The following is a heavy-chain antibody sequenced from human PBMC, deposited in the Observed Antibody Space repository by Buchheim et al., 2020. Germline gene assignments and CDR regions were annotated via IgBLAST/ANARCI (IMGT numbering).Heavy chain of an antibody. Sequence: EVQLVESGGGLVKPGGSLRLSCAASGFTFSNAWMNWVRQAPGKGLEWVGRIKSKTDGGTTDYAAPVKGRFTISRDDSKNTLYLQMNSLKTEDTAVYYCTTDSSPGYSYGSYYYYYGMDVWGQGTT. CDR3: TTDSSPGYSYGSYYYYYGMDV. V-gene: IGHV3-15*07. D-gene: IGHD5-18*01. J-gene: IGHJ6*02. CDR2: IKSKTDGGTT. CDR1: GFTFSNAW.